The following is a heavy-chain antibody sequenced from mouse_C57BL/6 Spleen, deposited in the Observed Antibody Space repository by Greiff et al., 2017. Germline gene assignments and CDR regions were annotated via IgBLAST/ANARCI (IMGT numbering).Heavy chain of an antibody. CDR1: GYAFSSSW. V-gene: IGHV1-82*01. CDR2: IYPGDGDT. CDR3: ARGDGYYAMYD. J-gene: IGHJ4*01. D-gene: IGHD2-3*01. Sequence: QVQLQQSGPELVKPGASVKISCKASGYAFSSSWMNWVKQRPGKGLEWIGRIYPGDGDTNYNGKFKGKATLTADKSSSTAYMQLSNLTSEESAVYVCARGDGYYAMYDRGQGTSVTVAS.